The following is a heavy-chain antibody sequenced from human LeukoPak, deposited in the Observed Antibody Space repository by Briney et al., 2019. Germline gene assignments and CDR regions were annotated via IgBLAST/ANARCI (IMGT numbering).Heavy chain of an antibody. J-gene: IGHJ5*02. CDR1: GGTFSSYA. D-gene: IGHD3-3*01. CDR2: IIPILGIA. Sequence: ASVKVSCKASGGTFSSYAISWVRQAPGQGLEWMGRIIPILGIANYAQKFQGRVTITADKSTSTAYMELSSLRSEDTAVYYCARGRMAIFGVVISSWCDPWGQGTLVTVSS. V-gene: IGHV1-69*04. CDR3: ARGRMAIFGVVISSWCDP.